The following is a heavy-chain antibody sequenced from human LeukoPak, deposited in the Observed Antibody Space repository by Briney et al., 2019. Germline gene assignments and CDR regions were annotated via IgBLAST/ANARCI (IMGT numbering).Heavy chain of an antibody. J-gene: IGHJ4*02. CDR3: ARHSGSGSPFDY. Sequence: SQTLSLTCAISGDSVSSNSAAWNWIRQSPSRGLEWLGRTYYRSKWYNDSAISVKSRITINSDTSKNHFSLQLSSVTPEDTAVYYCARHSGSGSPFDYWGQGTLVTVSS. CDR1: GDSVSSNSAA. D-gene: IGHD3-10*01. CDR2: TYYRSKWYN. V-gene: IGHV6-1*01.